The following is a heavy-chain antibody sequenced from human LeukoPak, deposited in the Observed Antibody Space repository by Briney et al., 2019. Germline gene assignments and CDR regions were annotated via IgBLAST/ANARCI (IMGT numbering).Heavy chain of an antibody. J-gene: IGHJ4*02. V-gene: IGHV7-4-1*02. CDR1: GYTFTNYA. CDR2: INTNTGNP. D-gene: IGHD5-18*01. CDR3: ARDGDTTMVAYFDY. Sequence: ASVKVSCKASGYTFTNYAMNWVRQAPGQGLEWMGWINTNTGNPTYVQGFTGRFVFSLDTSVSTAYLQISSLKAEDTAVYYCARDGDTTMVAYFDYWGQGTLVTVSS.